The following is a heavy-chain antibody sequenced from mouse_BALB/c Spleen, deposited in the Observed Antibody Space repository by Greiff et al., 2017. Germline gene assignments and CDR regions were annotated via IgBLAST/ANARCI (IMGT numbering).Heavy chain of an antibody. Sequence: EVKVVESGGGLVQPGGSLRLACATSGFTFTDYYMSWVRQPPGKALEWLGFIRNKANGYTTEYSASVKGRFTISRDNSQSILYLQMNTLRAEDSATYYCARVGSYYGSYVDYWGQGTTLTVSA. CDR1: GFTFTDYY. J-gene: IGHJ2*01. D-gene: IGHD2-10*01. CDR2: IRNKANGYTT. V-gene: IGHV7-3*02. CDR3: ARVGSYYGSYVDY.